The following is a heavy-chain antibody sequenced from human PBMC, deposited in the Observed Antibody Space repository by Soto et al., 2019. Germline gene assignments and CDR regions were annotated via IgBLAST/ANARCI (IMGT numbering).Heavy chain of an antibody. CDR3: ARVGGYGMDV. D-gene: IGHD3-10*01. CDR1: GYSISGGYY. V-gene: IGHV4-38-2*01. Sequence: SETLSLTCAVSGYSISGGYYWGWIRQPPGKGLEWIGSIYHSGSTYYNPSLKSRVTISVDTSKNQFSLKLSSVTAADTAVYYCARVGGYGMDVWGQGTTVTVSS. CDR2: IYHSGST. J-gene: IGHJ6*02.